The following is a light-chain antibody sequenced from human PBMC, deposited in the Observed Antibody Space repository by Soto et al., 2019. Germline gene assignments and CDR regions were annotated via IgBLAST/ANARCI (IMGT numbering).Light chain of an antibody. J-gene: IGKJ1*01. CDR1: QSVRSSY. CDR3: QQYNNWPPRT. V-gene: IGKV3-20*01. CDR2: GAS. Sequence: EIVLTQSPGTLSLSPGERATLSCRASQSVRSSYLAWYQQKPGQAPRLLIYGASSRATGIPDRFSGSGSGTDFTLTISRLEPEDFAVYYCQQYNNWPPRTFGQGTKVEIK.